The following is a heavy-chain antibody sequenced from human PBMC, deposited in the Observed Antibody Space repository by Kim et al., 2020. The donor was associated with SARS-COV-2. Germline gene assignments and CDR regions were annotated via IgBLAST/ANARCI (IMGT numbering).Heavy chain of an antibody. J-gene: IGHJ2*01. Sequence: GVGNYYVDSVKGRFTISRDNAQNSLHLQMNSLRADDTAVYYCARGPLYFDLWGRGTLVTVSS. CDR3: ARGPLYFDL. V-gene: IGHV3-7*04. CDR2: GVGN.